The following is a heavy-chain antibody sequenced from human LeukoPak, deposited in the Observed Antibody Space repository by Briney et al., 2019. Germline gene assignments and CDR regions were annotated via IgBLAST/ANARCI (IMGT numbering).Heavy chain of an antibody. V-gene: IGHV1-8*01. Sequence: ASVKVSCKASGYTFTSSDINWVRQATGQGLEWMGWMNPNSGNTGYAQKFQGRVTLTRDTFISTAYMELTSLRSEDTAVYYCARTLSRLNHYGDSAADSWGQGTLVTVSS. D-gene: IGHD4-17*01. CDR3: ARTLSRLNHYGDSAADS. CDR2: MNPNSGNT. CDR1: GYTFTSSD. J-gene: IGHJ4*02.